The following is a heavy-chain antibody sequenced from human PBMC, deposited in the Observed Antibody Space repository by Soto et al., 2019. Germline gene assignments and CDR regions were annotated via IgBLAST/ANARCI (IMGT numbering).Heavy chain of an antibody. CDR2: IYYSGST. D-gene: IGHD2-2*01. J-gene: IGHJ5*02. V-gene: IGHV4-39*01. Sequence: SETLSLTCTVSGSSISSSSYYWGWIRQPPGKGLEWIGSIYYSGSTYYNPSLKSRVTISVDTSKNQFSLKLSSVTAADTAVYYCARRPYCSSSSCYRGANCFDLWLHGALVIVAS. CDR3: ARRPYCSSSSCYRGANCFDL. CDR1: GSSISSSSYY.